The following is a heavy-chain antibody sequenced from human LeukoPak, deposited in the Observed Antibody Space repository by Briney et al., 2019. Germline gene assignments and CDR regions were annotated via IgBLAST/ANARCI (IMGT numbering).Heavy chain of an antibody. CDR1: GNSISSGDYY. Sequence: SQALSLTCTVSGNSISSGDYYWSWIRQPAGKGLEWIGRIYTSGSTTYNPSLKSRVTISGDTSENQFSLRLSSVTAADTAVYYCARASYSYDISGWVPFDYWGQGTLVTVSS. J-gene: IGHJ4*02. CDR2: IYTSGST. V-gene: IGHV4-61*02. D-gene: IGHD3-22*01. CDR3: ARASYSYDISGWVPFDY.